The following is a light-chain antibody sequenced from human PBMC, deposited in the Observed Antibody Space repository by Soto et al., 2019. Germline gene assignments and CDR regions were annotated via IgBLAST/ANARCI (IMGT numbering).Light chain of an antibody. CDR1: SSDVGGYNY. Sequence: QSALTQHASVSGSPGQSITISCTGTSSDVGGYNYVSWYQQHPGKAPKLMIYDVSNRPSGVSNRFSGSKSGNTASLTISGLQDEDEADYYCSSYTSSSTLDFGGGTQLTVL. V-gene: IGLV2-14*01. CDR2: DVS. J-gene: IGLJ7*01. CDR3: SSYTSSSTLD.